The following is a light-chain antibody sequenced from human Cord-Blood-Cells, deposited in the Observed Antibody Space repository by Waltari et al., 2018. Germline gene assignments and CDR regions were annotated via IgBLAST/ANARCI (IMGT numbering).Light chain of an antibody. J-gene: IGLJ3*02. CDR3: SSYAGSNNWV. CDR2: EVS. V-gene: IGLV2-8*01. CDR1: SSDVGGYNN. Sequence: QSALTQPPSASGSPGQSVTISCTGTSSDVGGYNNVSWYQQHPGKAPKLMVYEVSKRPSGVPNRFSGSKSGNPASLTVSGLQAEDEADYYCSSYAGSNNWVFGGGTKLTVL.